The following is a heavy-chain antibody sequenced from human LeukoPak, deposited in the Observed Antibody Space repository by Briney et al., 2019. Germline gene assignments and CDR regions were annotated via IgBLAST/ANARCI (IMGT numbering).Heavy chain of an antibody. CDR3: ARQRLAVAGTWYFDL. CDR1: GGSISSSSYY. Sequence: SETLSLTCTVSGGSISSSSYYWGWIRQPPGKGLEWIGSIYYSGSTYYNPSLKSRVTISVDTSKNQFSLKLSSVTAADTAVYYCARQRLAVAGTWYFDLWGRGTLVTVSP. D-gene: IGHD6-19*01. CDR2: IYYSGST. V-gene: IGHV4-39*01. J-gene: IGHJ2*01.